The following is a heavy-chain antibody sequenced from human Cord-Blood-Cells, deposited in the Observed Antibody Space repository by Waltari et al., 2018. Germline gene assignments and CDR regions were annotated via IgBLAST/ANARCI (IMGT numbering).Heavy chain of an antibody. CDR1: GGSFSGYY. CDR2: INHSGST. CDR3: ARVGRQLVATSGNP. Sequence: QVQLQQWGAGLLKPSETLSLTCAVYGGSFSGYYWSWIRQPPGKGLAWLGEINHSGSTNYNPSLKSRVTISVDTSKNQFSLKLSSVTAADTAVYYCARVGRQLVATSGNPWGQGTLVTVSS. J-gene: IGHJ5*02. D-gene: IGHD5-12*01. V-gene: IGHV4-34*01.